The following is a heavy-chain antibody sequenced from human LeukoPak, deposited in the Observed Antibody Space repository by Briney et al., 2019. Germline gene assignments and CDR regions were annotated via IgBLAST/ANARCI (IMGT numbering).Heavy chain of an antibody. J-gene: IGHJ3*02. CDR1: GFTFSSYE. CDR3: ARDWNSGSYYSAFDI. Sequence: PGGSLRLSCAASGFTFSSYEMNWVRQAPGKGLEWVSYISSSGSTIYHADSVKGRFTISRDNAKNSLYLQMNGLRAEDTAVYYCARDWNSGSYYSAFDIWGQGTMVTVSS. D-gene: IGHD1-26*01. V-gene: IGHV3-48*03. CDR2: ISSSGSTI.